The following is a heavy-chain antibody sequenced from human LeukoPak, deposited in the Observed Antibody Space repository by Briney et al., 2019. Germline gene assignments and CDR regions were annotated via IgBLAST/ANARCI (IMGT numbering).Heavy chain of an antibody. V-gene: IGHV4-59*01. CDR3: ASSYGDYYFDY. CDR2: IYYSGST. D-gene: IGHD4-17*01. CDR1: GGSISSYY. Sequence: PSETLSLTCTVSGGSISSYYWICIRQPPGKGLEWIGYIYYSGSTNYNPSLKSRVTISVDTSKNQFSLKLSSVTAADTAVYYCASSYGDYYFDYWGQGTLVTVSS. J-gene: IGHJ4*02.